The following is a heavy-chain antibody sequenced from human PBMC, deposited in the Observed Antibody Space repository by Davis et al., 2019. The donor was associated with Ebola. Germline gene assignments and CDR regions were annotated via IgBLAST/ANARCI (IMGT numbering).Heavy chain of an antibody. CDR3: ARDGEYCTKGICSTYFDN. V-gene: IGHV3-66*01. CDR2: IYSGGST. J-gene: IGHJ4*02. CDR1: GFTVNSNY. Sequence: PGGSLRLSCATSGFTVNSNYMSWVRQAPGKGLEWVSLIYSGGSTYYADSVKGRFTLSRDNSKNTLYLQMNSLRAEDTAVYYCARDGEYCTKGICSTYFDNWGQGTLVTVSS. D-gene: IGHD2-8*01.